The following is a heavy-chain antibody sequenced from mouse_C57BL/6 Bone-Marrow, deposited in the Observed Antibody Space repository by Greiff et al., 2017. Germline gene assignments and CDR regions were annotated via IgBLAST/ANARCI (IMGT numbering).Heavy chain of an antibody. J-gene: IGHJ4*01. D-gene: IGHD1-1*01. Sequence: VQVVASGAELARPGASVKLSCKASGYTFTSYGISWVKQRTGQGLEWIGEIYPRSGNTYSNEKFKGKATLTADKSSSTAYMELRSLTSEDSAVYFCAIVTTVVATGAMDYWGQGTSVTVSS. CDR1: GYTFTSYG. CDR2: IYPRSGNT. CDR3: AIVTTVVATGAMDY. V-gene: IGHV1-81*01.